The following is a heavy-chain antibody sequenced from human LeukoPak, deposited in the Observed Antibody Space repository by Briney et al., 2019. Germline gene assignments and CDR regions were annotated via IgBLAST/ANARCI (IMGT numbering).Heavy chain of an antibody. V-gene: IGHV3-21*01. D-gene: IGHD5-12*01. Sequence: GGSLRLSCAASGFTFSSYSMNWVRQAPGKGLEWVSSISSSSSYIYYADSVKGRFTISRDNAKNSLYLQMNSLRAEDTAVFYCARGEDIVATIGIDYWGQGTLVTVSS. CDR1: GFTFSSYS. CDR3: ARGEDIVATIGIDY. CDR2: ISSSSSYI. J-gene: IGHJ4*02.